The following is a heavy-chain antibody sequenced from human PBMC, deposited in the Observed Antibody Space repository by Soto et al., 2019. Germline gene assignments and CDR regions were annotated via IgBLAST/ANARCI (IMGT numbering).Heavy chain of an antibody. Sequence: GGSLRLSCAASGFTFSSYAMSWVRQAPGKGLEWVSAISGSGGSTYYADFVKGRFTISRDNSKNTLYLQMNSLRAEDTAVYYCARILIAAAGKGFDPWGQGTLVTVSS. CDR1: GFTFSSYA. V-gene: IGHV3-23*01. J-gene: IGHJ5*02. CDR3: ARILIAAAGKGFDP. CDR2: ISGSGGST. D-gene: IGHD6-13*01.